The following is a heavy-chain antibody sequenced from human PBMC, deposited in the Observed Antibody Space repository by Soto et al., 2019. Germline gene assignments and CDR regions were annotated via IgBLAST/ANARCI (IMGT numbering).Heavy chain of an antibody. Sequence: SETLSLTCTVSGGSISSGGYYWSWIRQHPGKGLEWIGYIYYSGSTYYNPSLKSRVTISVDTSKNQFSLKLSSVTAADTAVYYCARDALSGDYDEGGGYWGQGTLVTVSS. CDR2: IYYSGST. J-gene: IGHJ4*02. CDR1: GGSISSGGYY. CDR3: ARDALSGDYDEGGGY. V-gene: IGHV4-31*03. D-gene: IGHD4-17*01.